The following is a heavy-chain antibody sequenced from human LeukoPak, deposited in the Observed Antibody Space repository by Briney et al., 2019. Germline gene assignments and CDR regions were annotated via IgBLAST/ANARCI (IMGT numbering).Heavy chain of an antibody. D-gene: IGHD3-22*01. CDR1: GYSISSSNW. J-gene: IGHJ4*02. Sequence: PSETLSLTCAVSGYSISSSNWWGWIRQPPGKGLEWIGYIYYSGSTYYNPSLKSRVTMSVDTSKNQFSLKLSSVTAADTAVYYCARGAFYYDSSGYDYWGQGTLVTVSS. V-gene: IGHV4-28*03. CDR3: ARGAFYYDSSGYDY. CDR2: IYYSGST.